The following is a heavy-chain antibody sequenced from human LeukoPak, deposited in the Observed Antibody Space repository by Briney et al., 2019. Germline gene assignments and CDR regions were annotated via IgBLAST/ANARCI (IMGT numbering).Heavy chain of an antibody. CDR3: ARHVDTATDYFDY. CDR1: GGSISSSSYY. D-gene: IGHD5-18*01. Sequence: SETLSLTCTVSGGSISSSSYYWGWIRQPPGKGLEWIGSIYYSGSSYYNPSLKSRVTISVRTSKNQFSLELSSVTAADTAVYYCARHVDTATDYFDYWGQGTLVTVSS. J-gene: IGHJ4*02. CDR2: IYYSGSS. V-gene: IGHV4-39*01.